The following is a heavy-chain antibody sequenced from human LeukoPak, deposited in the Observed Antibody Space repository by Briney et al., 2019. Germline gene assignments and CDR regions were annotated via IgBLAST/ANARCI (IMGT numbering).Heavy chain of an antibody. Sequence: ASVKVSCKTSGYTFTDYDITWVRQAPGQGLEWMGRVSPYNGNTYYSQRFQDRVTITKDTSTGTAYMDLRNLRTDDTGMYYCARNGRVRRVVKDLFEYWGQGTLVAVSS. D-gene: IGHD3-10*01. CDR1: GYTFTDYD. CDR2: VSPYNGNT. J-gene: IGHJ4*02. V-gene: IGHV1-18*01. CDR3: ARNGRVRRVVKDLFEY.